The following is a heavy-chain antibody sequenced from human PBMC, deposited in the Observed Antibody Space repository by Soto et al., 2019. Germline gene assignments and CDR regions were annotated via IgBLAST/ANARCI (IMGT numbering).Heavy chain of an antibody. J-gene: IGHJ5*02. D-gene: IGHD3-22*01. CDR2: INAGNGNT. V-gene: IGHV1-3*01. Sequence: ASVKVSCKASGYTFTSYAMHRVRQAPGQRLEWMGWINAGNGNTKYSQKFQGRVTITRDTSASTAYMELSSLRSEDTAVYYCARWPGLYDSSGYVWFDPWGQGTLVTVSS. CDR1: GYTFTSYA. CDR3: ARWPGLYDSSGYVWFDP.